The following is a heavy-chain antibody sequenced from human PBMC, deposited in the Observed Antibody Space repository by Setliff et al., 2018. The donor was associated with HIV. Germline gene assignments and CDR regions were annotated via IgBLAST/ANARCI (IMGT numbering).Heavy chain of an antibody. J-gene: IGHJ5*02. D-gene: IGHD3-22*01. V-gene: IGHV3-23*01. CDR1: GFTFSSYA. Sequence: GGSLRLSCAASGFTFSSYAISWVRQAPGKGLEWVSAVSGGGGSTYYADSVKGRFTISRDNSKNTRYLQMNSLRAEDTAVYYCAKERNPYYYDSSGYSWFDPWGQGTLVTVSS. CDR3: AKERNPYYYDSSGYSWFDP. CDR2: VSGGGGST.